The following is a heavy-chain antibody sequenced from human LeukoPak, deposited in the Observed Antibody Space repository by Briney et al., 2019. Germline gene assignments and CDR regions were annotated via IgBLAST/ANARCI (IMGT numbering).Heavy chain of an antibody. D-gene: IGHD2-15*01. V-gene: IGHV3-30*03. CDR1: GFTFSSYA. Sequence: GGSLRLSCAASGFTFSSYAMSWVRQAPGKGLEWVAVISYDGSNKYYADSVKGRFTISRDNSKNTLYLQMSSLRAEDAAVYYCAQQVGYCSSGNCYFTYWGQGTLVTVSS. CDR2: ISYDGSNK. CDR3: AQQVGYCSSGNCYFTY. J-gene: IGHJ1*01.